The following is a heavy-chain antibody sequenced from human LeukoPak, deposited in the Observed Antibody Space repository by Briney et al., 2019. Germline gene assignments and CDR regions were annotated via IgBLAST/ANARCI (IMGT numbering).Heavy chain of an antibody. Sequence: GGSPRLSCAASGFTFSSYAMSWVRQAPGKGLEWVSAISGSGGSTYYADSVKGRFTISRDNSKNTLYLQMNSLRAEDTAVYYCAKDLRSSELLWFGEFHGSFDYWGQGTLVTVSS. V-gene: IGHV3-23*01. CDR2: ISGSGGST. CDR3: AKDLRSSELLWFGEFHGSFDY. J-gene: IGHJ4*02. D-gene: IGHD3-10*01. CDR1: GFTFSSYA.